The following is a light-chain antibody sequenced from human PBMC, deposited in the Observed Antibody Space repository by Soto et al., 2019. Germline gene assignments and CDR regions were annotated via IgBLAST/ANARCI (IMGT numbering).Light chain of an antibody. CDR3: TSYAGGNNV. CDR2: EVN. V-gene: IGLV2-8*01. J-gene: IGLJ1*01. Sequence: QSALTQPPSASGSPGQSVTISCTGTSSDVGGYNYVSWYQQNPGKVPTLMIYEVNKRPSGVPDRFSGSKSGNTASLTVSGLQAEDEADYYCTSYAGGNNVFGTGTKLTVL. CDR1: SSDVGGYNY.